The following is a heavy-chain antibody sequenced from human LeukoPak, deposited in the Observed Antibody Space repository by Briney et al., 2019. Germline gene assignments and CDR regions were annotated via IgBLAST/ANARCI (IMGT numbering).Heavy chain of an antibody. Sequence: GGSLRLSGAGSGFTFSDYYMSWIRQAPGKVLEWVSYISSSDSTIYYTDSVKGRFTISRDNAKNLLYLQMNSLRADDTAVYYCARADCSSTSCYELDYWGQGTLVTVSS. CDR3: ARADCSSTSCYELDY. D-gene: IGHD2-2*01. CDR1: GFTFSDYY. V-gene: IGHV3-11*04. J-gene: IGHJ4*02. CDR2: ISSSDSTI.